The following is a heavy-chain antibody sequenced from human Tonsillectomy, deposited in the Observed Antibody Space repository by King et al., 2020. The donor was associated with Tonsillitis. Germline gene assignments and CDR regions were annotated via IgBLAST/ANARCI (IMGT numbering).Heavy chain of an antibody. CDR2: INPNSGGT. CDR1: GYTFTGYY. Sequence: QLVQSGAEVKKPGASVKVSCKASGYTFTGYYIHWVRQAPGQGLEWMGWINPNSGGTNYAQKFQGRLTMTRDTSISTAYMDLSRLRSDDTAVYYCAREFEGGGNYGGGAFDIWGQGTMVTVSS. CDR3: AREFEGGGNYGGGAFDI. J-gene: IGHJ3*02. D-gene: IGHD1-26*01. V-gene: IGHV1-2*02.